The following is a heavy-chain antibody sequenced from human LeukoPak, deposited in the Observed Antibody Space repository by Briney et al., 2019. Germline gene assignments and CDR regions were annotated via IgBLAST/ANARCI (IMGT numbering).Heavy chain of an antibody. V-gene: IGHV4-38-2*02. CDR1: GYSISSGHY. CDR2: IYHSGST. J-gene: IGHJ4*02. D-gene: IGHD3-3*01. Sequence: SETLSLSCTVSGYSISSGHYWGWIRHPPPNGLQWIRSIYHSGSTHYNPSLKSRVTISVDTSKNQFSLKLSSVTAADTAVYYCARSPLYDFWSGYYDYWGQGTLVTVSS. CDR3: ARSPLYDFWSGYYDY.